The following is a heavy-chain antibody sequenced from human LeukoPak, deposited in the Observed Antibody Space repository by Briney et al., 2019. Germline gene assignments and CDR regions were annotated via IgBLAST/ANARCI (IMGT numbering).Heavy chain of an antibody. D-gene: IGHD3-3*01. CDR3: ARDPGGLEWPLDY. Sequence: GGSLRLSCAASGFTFSSYSMNWVRQAPGKGLEWVSSISSSSSYIYYADSVKGRFTISRDNAKNSLYLQMNSLRAEDTAVYYCARDPGGLEWPLDYWGQGTLVTVSS. V-gene: IGHV3-21*01. J-gene: IGHJ4*02. CDR2: ISSSSSYI. CDR1: GFTFSSYS.